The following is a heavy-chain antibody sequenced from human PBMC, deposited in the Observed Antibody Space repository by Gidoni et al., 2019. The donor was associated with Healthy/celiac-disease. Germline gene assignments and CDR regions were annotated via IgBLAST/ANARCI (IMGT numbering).Heavy chain of an antibody. CDR1: GYTLTEFS. J-gene: IGHJ4*02. V-gene: IGHV1-24*01. CDR3: ATDPKYYYDSSGYPYLLDY. CDR2: FDPEDGET. D-gene: IGHD3-22*01. Sequence: QVQLVQSGAEVKKPGASVKVSCKVSGYTLTEFSMHWVRQAPGKGLEWMGGFDPEDGETIYAQKFQGRVTMTEDTSTDTAYMELSSLRSEDTAVYYCATDPKYYYDSSGYPYLLDYWGQGTLVTVSS.